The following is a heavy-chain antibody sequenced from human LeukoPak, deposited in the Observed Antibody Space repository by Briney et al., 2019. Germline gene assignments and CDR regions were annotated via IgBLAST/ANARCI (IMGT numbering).Heavy chain of an antibody. CDR3: ARGSVGVDV. J-gene: IGHJ6*04. CDR1: GFTFSTYS. CDR2: ISSSSSTI. V-gene: IGHV3-48*01. Sequence: PGGSLRLSCAASGFTFSTYSINWVRQAPGKGLEWVSYISSSSSTIYYADSVKGRFTISRDNAKDSLYLQMSSLRAEDTAVYYCARGSVGVDVWGKGTTVTVSS. D-gene: IGHD3-10*01.